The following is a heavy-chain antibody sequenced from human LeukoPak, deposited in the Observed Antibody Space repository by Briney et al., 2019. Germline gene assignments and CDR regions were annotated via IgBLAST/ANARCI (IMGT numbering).Heavy chain of an antibody. J-gene: IGHJ4*02. CDR1: GFTFRNYW. CDR2: IRQDASAV. Sequence: GGSLRLSCVASGFTFRNYWMTWVRQAPGKGLEWVANIRQDASAVFQVDSLKGRFTVSRDNTKNSLYLQMSSLRVEDTAVYYCARWIHDSAAWRLDYWGRGALVTVSS. D-gene: IGHD3-22*01. CDR3: ARWIHDSAAWRLDY. V-gene: IGHV3-7*04.